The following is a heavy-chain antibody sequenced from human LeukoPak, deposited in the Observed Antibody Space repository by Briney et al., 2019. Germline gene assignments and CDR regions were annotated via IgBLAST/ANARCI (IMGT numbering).Heavy chain of an antibody. J-gene: IGHJ3*02. CDR2: IYYSGST. CDR1: GGSISSSSYY. Sequence: PSETLSLTCTVSGGSISSSSYYWGWIRQPPGKGLEWIGSIYYSGSTYYNPSLKSRVTISVDTSKNQFSLKLSSVTAADTAVYYCAREPYYGSEMVRAAFDIWGQGTMVTVSS. V-gene: IGHV4-39*07. D-gene: IGHD3-10*01. CDR3: AREPYYGSEMVRAAFDI.